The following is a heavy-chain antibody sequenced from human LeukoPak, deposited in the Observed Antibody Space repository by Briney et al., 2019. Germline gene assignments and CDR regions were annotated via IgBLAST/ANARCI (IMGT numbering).Heavy chain of an antibody. CDR2: IYYSGST. CDR1: VGSFSNYY. D-gene: IGHD5-18*01. CDR3: ARHPTALVSYGFDP. J-gene: IGHJ5*02. Sequence: SETLSLTCTVSVGSFSNYYWSWSRQPPGKGLEWSGDIYYSGSTNYNPSLKSRVTKSVDASKSQFSLNLSSVTAADTAVYYCARHPTALVSYGFDPWGQGTLVTVSS. V-gene: IGHV4-59*08.